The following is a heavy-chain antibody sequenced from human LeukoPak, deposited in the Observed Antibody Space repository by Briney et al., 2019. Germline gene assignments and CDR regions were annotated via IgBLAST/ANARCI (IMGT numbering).Heavy chain of an antibody. Sequence: GGSLRLSCAASGFTFTSYGMSWVRQAPGKGLEWVSAISGSGTTTYYADPVKGRFTISRDNSRTTLYLQMNSLRAEDTAVYYCATATTPTISRHYFDSWGQGTLVTVSS. V-gene: IGHV3-23*01. CDR3: ATATTPTISRHYFDS. J-gene: IGHJ4*02. CDR2: ISGSGTTT. D-gene: IGHD5-24*01. CDR1: GFTFTSYG.